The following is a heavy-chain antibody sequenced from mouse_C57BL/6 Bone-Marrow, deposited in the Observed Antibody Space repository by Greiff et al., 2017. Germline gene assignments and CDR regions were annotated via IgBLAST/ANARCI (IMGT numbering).Heavy chain of an antibody. D-gene: IGHD2-1*01. J-gene: IGHJ3*01. CDR3: ARSGTYYGNYGWFVY. CDR2: IDPSDSYT. V-gene: IGHV1-50*01. CDR1: GYTFTSYW. Sequence: QVQLQQPGAELVKPGASVKLSCKASGYTFTSYWMQWVKQRPGQGLEWIGEIDPSDSYTNYNQKFKGKATLTVDTSSSTAYMQLSSLTSEDSAVYYCARSGTYYGNYGWFVYWGQGTLVTVSA.